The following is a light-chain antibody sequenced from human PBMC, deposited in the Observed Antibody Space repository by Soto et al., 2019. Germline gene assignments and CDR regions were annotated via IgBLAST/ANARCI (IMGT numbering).Light chain of an antibody. CDR1: SGHSSYA. Sequence: QSVLTQSPSASASLGASVKLTCTLSSGHSSYAIAWHQQQPEKGPRYLMKLNSDGSHSKGDGIPDRFSGSSSGAERYLTISNLQSEDEADYYCQTWGTGLRVFGGGTQLTVL. CDR3: QTWGTGLRV. V-gene: IGLV4-69*01. J-gene: IGLJ2*01. CDR2: LNSDGSH.